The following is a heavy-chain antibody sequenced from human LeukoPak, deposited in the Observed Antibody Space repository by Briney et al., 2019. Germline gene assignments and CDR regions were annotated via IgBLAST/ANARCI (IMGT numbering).Heavy chain of an antibody. CDR2: MNPHSGHT. V-gene: IGHV1-8*01. J-gene: IGHJ6*03. CDR1: GYTFTNYD. Sequence: ASVKVSCKASGYTFTNYDINWVRQATGQGLEWMGWMNPHSGHTGYAQKFQGRVTVTRNTSITTAYMELSSLRSEDTAVYYCARGPPARISYYYYMDVWGKGTTVTISS. D-gene: IGHD3-3*01. CDR3: ARGPPARISYYYYMDV.